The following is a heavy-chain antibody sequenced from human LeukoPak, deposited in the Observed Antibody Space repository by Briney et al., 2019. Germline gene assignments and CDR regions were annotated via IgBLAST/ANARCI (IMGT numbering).Heavy chain of an antibody. J-gene: IGHJ1*01. Sequence: SETLSLTCTVSGGSIRSSRYSWGWIRQPPGKGLEWIGSIYYSGSTYYNPSLKSRVTISVDTSKNQFSLKLSSVTAADTAVYYCARHDGSGWPFQYWGQGTLVTASS. CDR3: ARHDGSGWPFQY. CDR2: IYYSGST. D-gene: IGHD6-19*01. CDR1: GGSIRSSRYS. V-gene: IGHV4-39*01.